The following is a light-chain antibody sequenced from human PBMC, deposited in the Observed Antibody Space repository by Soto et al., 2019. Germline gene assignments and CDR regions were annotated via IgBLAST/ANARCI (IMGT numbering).Light chain of an antibody. V-gene: IGKV1-9*01. Sequence: QLTQSPSFLSASVGGRVTITCRASQDIGNFLAWYQQQPGKAPKLLMYAASTLQSGVPSRFSGSGSGTEFTLTITNVAPEDCATYYCQQLRTYPQVTFGGGTKVESK. CDR1: QDIGNF. J-gene: IGKJ4*01. CDR2: AAS. CDR3: QQLRTYPQVT.